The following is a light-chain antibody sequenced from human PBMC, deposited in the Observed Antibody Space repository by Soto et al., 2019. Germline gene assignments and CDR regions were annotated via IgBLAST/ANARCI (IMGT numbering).Light chain of an antibody. CDR3: QAWDSSTASYV. V-gene: IGLV3-1*01. Sequence: SYELTQPPSVSVSPGQTASITCSGDKLGDKYAWWYQQKPGQSPVLVIYQDRKRPSGIPERFSGSNSGNTATLTISGTQAMDEADYYCQAWDSSTASYVFGTGTKLTVL. CDR1: KLGDKY. CDR2: QDR. J-gene: IGLJ1*01.